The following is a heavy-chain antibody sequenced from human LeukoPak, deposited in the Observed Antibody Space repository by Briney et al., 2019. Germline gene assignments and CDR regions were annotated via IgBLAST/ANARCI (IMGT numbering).Heavy chain of an antibody. J-gene: IGHJ3*02. CDR2: INPNSGGT. CDR1: GYTFTGYY. V-gene: IGHV1-2*02. D-gene: IGHD1-26*01. Sequence: ASVKVSCKASGYTFTGYYMHWVRQAPGQGLEWMGWINPNSGGTNYAQKFQGRVTMTRDTSISTAYMELSRLRSDDTAVYYCARRQVGATFDDDAFDIWGQGTMVTVSS. CDR3: ARRQVGATFDDDAFDI.